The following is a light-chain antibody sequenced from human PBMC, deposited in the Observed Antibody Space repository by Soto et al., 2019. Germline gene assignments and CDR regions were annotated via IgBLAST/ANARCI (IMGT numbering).Light chain of an antibody. CDR3: QQYDNLPPN. J-gene: IGKJ3*01. V-gene: IGKV1D-13*01. Sequence: AILMAQSPSCFSGSLGEMVTMTFRASQGIRNDLAWYQQKPGKASKLLIYDASSLESGVPSRFSGSGSGTDFTLTISSLQPEDIATYYCQQYDNLPPNFGPGTKVDIK. CDR1: QGIRND. CDR2: DAS.